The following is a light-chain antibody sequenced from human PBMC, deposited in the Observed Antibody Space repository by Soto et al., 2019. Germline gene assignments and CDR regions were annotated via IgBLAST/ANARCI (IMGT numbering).Light chain of an antibody. Sequence: QSALSQPPSVSGSPRQSVTISCTGTSSDIGSYNRVSWYQQPPGTAPKLMIYEVSNRPSGVPDRFSGSKSGNTASLTISGLQAEDEADYYCSSYTSSITLVFGGGTKLTVL. CDR1: SSDIGSYNR. CDR2: EVS. J-gene: IGLJ2*01. CDR3: SSYTSSITLV. V-gene: IGLV2-18*02.